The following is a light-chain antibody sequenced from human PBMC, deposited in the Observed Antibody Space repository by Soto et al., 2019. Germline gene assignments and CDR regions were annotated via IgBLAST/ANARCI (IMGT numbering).Light chain of an antibody. CDR1: QNVGID. J-gene: IGKJ4*01. CDR2: GTS. V-gene: IGKV3-15*01. CDR3: QQCNDWPLT. Sequence: EIVMTQSPATLSVSPGERATLSCRASQNVGIDLAWFQQKPGQAPRLLIYGTSIRATGIPARFSASGSGTEFTLPINSLQSEDFAVYYCQQCNDWPLTFGGGTKVEIK.